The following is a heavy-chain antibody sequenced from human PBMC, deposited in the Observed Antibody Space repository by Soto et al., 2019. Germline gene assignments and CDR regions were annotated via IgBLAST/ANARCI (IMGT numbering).Heavy chain of an antibody. CDR2: VSGTGGST. Sequence: EVQLLESGGGLVQPGGSLRLSCAASGFTFGSYAMSWVRQAPGRGLEWVSSVSGTGGSTYYSDSVKGRVAISRDNPKHALNLQMNSLRAEDTAVYYCANGGAGLSDFDYWGQGTLVTVSS. CDR1: GFTFGSYA. J-gene: IGHJ4*02. CDR3: ANGGAGLSDFDY. D-gene: IGHD1-26*01. V-gene: IGHV3-23*01.